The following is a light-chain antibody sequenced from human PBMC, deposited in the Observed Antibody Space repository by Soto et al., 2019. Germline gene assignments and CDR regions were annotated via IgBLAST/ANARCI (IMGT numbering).Light chain of an antibody. CDR2: GAA. CDR3: QQDHNWPA. CDR1: QSVFSS. J-gene: IGKJ1*01. V-gene: IGKV3-15*01. Sequence: EIVMTQSPATLSVSPGERATLSCRASQSVFSSLAWYQQKPGQAPRPLIYGAATRATGIPARFSGSGSGTEFTLTISSLHSEDFAVYYCQQDHNWPAFGQGTKVEI.